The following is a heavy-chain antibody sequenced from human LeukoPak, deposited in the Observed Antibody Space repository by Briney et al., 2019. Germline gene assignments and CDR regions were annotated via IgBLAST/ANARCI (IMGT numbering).Heavy chain of an antibody. CDR1: GGTFSSYA. J-gene: IGHJ5*02. Sequence: ASVKVSCKASGGTFSSYAISWVRQAPGQGLEWMGGIIPIFGTANYAQKFQGSVTITTDESTSTAYMELSSLRSEDTAVYYRARTAGYDFWSGYQRFDPWGQGTLVTVSS. CDR2: IIPIFGTA. CDR3: ARTAGYDFWSGYQRFDP. V-gene: IGHV1-69*05. D-gene: IGHD3-3*01.